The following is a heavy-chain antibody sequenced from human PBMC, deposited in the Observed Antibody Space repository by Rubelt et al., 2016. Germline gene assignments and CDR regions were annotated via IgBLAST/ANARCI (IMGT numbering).Heavy chain of an antibody. Sequence: QVTLRESGPALVKPTQTLTLTCTFSGFSLSTSGMCVSWIRQPPGKALEWLARIDWDDDKYYSTSLKTRLTISKDTSKNQVVLTMTNMDPVDTATYYCARILGDGYVFDYWGQGTLVTVSS. CDR2: IDWDDDK. CDR1: GFSLSTSGMC. D-gene: IGHD5-24*01. J-gene: IGHJ4*02. CDR3: ARILGDGYVFDY. V-gene: IGHV2-70*15.